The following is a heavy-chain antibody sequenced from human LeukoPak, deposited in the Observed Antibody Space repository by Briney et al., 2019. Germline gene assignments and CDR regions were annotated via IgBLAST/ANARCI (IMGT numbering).Heavy chain of an antibody. CDR2: ITASGGDA. CDR3: ATAGGSSGSYPLIY. J-gene: IGHJ4*02. D-gene: IGHD6-19*01. V-gene: IGHV3-23*01. Sequence: GGSLRLSCAASGFMFSNYAMSWVRQAPGKELERVSAITASGGDAFSADSVKGRFTISRDNSKDTLYLQMNSLRAEDTAVYYCATAGGSSGSYPLIYWGQGTLVTVSS. CDR1: GFMFSNYA.